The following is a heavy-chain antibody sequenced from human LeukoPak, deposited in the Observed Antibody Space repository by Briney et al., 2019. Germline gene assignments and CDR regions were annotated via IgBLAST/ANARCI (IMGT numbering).Heavy chain of an antibody. CDR1: GFTFSSYA. CDR2: ISYDGSNK. D-gene: IGHD6-13*01. Sequence: GSLRLSCAASGFTFSSYAMHWVRQAPGRGLEWVAGISYDGSNKYYADSVMGRFTISRDNSKNTLYLQMNSLRAEDTAVYYCARGGAAAARKRGLDYWGQGTLVTVSS. V-gene: IGHV3-30-3*01. CDR3: ARGGAAAARKRGLDY. J-gene: IGHJ4*02.